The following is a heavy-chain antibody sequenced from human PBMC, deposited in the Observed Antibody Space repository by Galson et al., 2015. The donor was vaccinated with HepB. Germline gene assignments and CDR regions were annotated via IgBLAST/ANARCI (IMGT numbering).Heavy chain of an antibody. CDR1: EYTFIYYY. CDR3: ARGSLANGAGDALDV. Sequence: SVKVSCKASEYTFIYYYMCWVRQAPGQGLEWMGCINGNSGDAKFAQKFQGRVTLTRDTSTSTAYMEINTLRSDDTAVYYCARGSLANGAGDALDVWGQGTMVTVSS. J-gene: IGHJ3*01. V-gene: IGHV1-2*02. CDR2: INGNSGDA. D-gene: IGHD3-10*01.